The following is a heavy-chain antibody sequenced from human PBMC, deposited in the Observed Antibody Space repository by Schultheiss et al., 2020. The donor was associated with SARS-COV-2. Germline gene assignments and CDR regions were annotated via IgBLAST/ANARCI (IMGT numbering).Heavy chain of an antibody. CDR1: GFTFSSYA. CDR2: TRNKANSYTT. D-gene: IGHD4-17*01. Sequence: GGSLRLSCAASGFTFSSYAMSWVRQAPGKGLEWVGRTRNKANSYTTEYAASVKGRFTISRDDSKNSLYLQMNSLKTEDTAVYYCARYGDDDYWGQGTLVTVSS. J-gene: IGHJ4*02. V-gene: IGHV3-72*01. CDR3: ARYGDDDY.